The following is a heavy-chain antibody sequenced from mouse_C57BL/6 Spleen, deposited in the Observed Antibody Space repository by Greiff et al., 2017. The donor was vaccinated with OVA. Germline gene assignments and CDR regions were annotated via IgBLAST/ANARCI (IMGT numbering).Heavy chain of an antibody. CDR1: GFSLSTFGMG. CDR2: IWWDDDK. Sequence: QVTLKVSGPGILQPSQTLSLTCSFSGFSLSTFGMGVGWIRQPSGKGLEWLAHIWWDDDKYYNPALKSRLTISKDTSKNQVFLKIANVDTADTATYYCAREDYYGSSPYWYFDVWGTGTTVTVSS. CDR3: AREDYYGSSPYWYFDV. V-gene: IGHV8-8*01. J-gene: IGHJ1*03. D-gene: IGHD1-1*01.